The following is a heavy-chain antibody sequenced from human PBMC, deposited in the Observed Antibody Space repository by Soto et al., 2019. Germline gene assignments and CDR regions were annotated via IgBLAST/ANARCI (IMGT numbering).Heavy chain of an antibody. CDR2: IYPGDSDT. Sequence: PGESLKISCKGSGYSFTSYWIGWVRQMPGKGLEWMGVIYPGDSDTRYSPSFQGQVTISADKSISTAYLQWSSLKASDTAMYYWARHWVVATHRAPYYYYYYMDVWGKGTTVTVSS. CDR3: ARHWVVATHRAPYYYYYYMDV. V-gene: IGHV5-51*01. CDR1: GYSFTSYW. J-gene: IGHJ6*03. D-gene: IGHD2-15*01.